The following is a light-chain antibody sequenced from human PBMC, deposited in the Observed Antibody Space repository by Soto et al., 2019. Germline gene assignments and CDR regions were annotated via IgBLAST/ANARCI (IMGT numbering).Light chain of an antibody. CDR2: EVS. Sequence: QSVLTQPPSASGSPGQSVTISCTGTSSDIGAYIYVSWYQQHPGKAPKLMISEVSRRPSGVPERFSGSKSGNTASLTVSGLQDEDEAHYYCSSYAGRNNFVFGTGTKVTV. CDR3: SSYAGRNNFV. CDR1: SSDIGAYIY. V-gene: IGLV2-8*01. J-gene: IGLJ1*01.